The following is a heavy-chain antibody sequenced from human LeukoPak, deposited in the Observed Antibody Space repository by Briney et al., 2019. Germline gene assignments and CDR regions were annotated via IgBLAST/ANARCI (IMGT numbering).Heavy chain of an antibody. Sequence: PSGTLSLTCAVSGDSISSSNWWSWVRQPPGKGLEWIGEIYHSGSTNYNPSLKSRVTISVDKSKNQFPVKLSSVTAADTAVYYCASSGWKTGYFDYWGQGALVIVSS. CDR3: ASSGWKTGYFDY. J-gene: IGHJ4*02. D-gene: IGHD6-19*01. CDR2: IYHSGST. V-gene: IGHV4-4*02. CDR1: GDSISSSNW.